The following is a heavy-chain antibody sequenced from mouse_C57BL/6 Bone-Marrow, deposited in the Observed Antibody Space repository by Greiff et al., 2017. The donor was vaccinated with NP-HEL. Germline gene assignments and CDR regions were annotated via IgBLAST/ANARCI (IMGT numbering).Heavy chain of an antibody. CDR2: IDPSDSYT. J-gene: IGHJ4*01. CDR1: GYTFTSYW. Sequence: QVQLQQPGAELVMPGASVKLSCKASGYTFTSYWMHWVKQRPGQGLEWIGEIDPSDSYTNYNQKFKGKSTLTVDKSSSTAYMQLSSLTSEDSAVYYCAREGDPRYWGQGTAVTVSS. V-gene: IGHV1-69*01. CDR3: AREGDPRY.